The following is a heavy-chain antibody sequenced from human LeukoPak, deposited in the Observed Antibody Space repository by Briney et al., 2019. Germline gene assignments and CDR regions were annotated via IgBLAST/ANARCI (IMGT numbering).Heavy chain of an antibody. Sequence: GRSLRLSCAAPGFTFSSDGMHWGRQAPGKGLGKGAVIWYDGSNKCYADSVKGRVTISGDKSKNTLYLQMNSMRAEDTAVYYCAREGVDTAMESLDYWGQGTLVTVSS. CDR2: IWYDGSNK. V-gene: IGHV3-33*01. D-gene: IGHD5-18*01. J-gene: IGHJ4*02. CDR3: AREGVDTAMESLDY. CDR1: GFTFSSDG.